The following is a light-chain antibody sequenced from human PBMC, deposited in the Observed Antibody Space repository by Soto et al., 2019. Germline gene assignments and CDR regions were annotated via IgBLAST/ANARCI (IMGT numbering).Light chain of an antibody. CDR1: QDISNY. CDR2: DAS. J-gene: IGKJ2*01. CDR3: QQYDNLPYT. V-gene: IGKV1-33*01. Sequence: DIQMTQSPSSLSASVGDRVTITCQASQDISNYLNWYQQKPGKAPKLLIYDASNLETGVPSRFSGSGSGTYFTFTIISLQPEDIAPYYCQQYDNLPYTFGQGTKLEIK.